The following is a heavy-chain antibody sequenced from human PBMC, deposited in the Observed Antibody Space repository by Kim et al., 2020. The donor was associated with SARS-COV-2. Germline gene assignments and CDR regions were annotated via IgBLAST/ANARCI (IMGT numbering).Heavy chain of an antibody. CDR3: ARAGSSWPKDKNNWFDP. V-gene: IGHV6-1*01. J-gene: IGHJ5*02. D-gene: IGHD6-13*01. Sequence: VKSRITINPDTSKNQFSLQLNSVTPEDTAVYYCARAGSSWPKDKNNWFDPWGQGTLVTVSS.